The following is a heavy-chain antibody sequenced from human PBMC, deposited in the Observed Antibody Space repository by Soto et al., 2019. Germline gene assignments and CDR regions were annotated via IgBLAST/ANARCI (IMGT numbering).Heavy chain of an antibody. J-gene: IGHJ6*03. CDR3: ARGPADYYYYYYMDV. Sequence: GGSLRLSCAAPGFTFSSYWMSWVRQAPGKGLEWVANIKQDGSEKYYVDSVKGRFTISRDNAKNSLYLQMNSLRAEDTAVYYCARGPADYYYYYYMDVWGKGTTVTVSS. CDR2: IKQDGSEK. V-gene: IGHV3-7*01. CDR1: GFTFSSYW.